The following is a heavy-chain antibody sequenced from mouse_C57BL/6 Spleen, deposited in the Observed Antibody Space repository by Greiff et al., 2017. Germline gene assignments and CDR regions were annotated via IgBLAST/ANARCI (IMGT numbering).Heavy chain of an antibody. CDR3: ARRGITTVAFDY. Sequence: QVQLKQSGPELVKPGASVKISCKASGYAFSSSWMNWVKQRPGKGLEWIGRIYPGDGDTNYNGKFKGKATLTADKSSSTAYMQLSSLTSEDSAVYFCARRGITTVAFDYWGQGTTLTVSS. CDR1: GYAFSSSW. D-gene: IGHD1-1*01. V-gene: IGHV1-82*01. CDR2: IYPGDGDT. J-gene: IGHJ2*01.